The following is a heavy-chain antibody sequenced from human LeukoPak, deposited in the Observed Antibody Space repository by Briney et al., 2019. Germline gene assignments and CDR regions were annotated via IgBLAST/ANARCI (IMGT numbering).Heavy chain of an antibody. CDR1: SPFIRSYY. D-gene: IGHD1-14*01. CDR2: IFYSGST. CDR3: DKTDGDAGTKYSRTKDVDY. V-gene: IGHV4-59*08. J-gene: IGHJ4*02. Sequence: SETLSLTCTVYSPFIRSYYCVCNRQPPGKGLEWIGYIFYSGSTNYNPSVKSRVTISVDTSKNQLSLKLSSVTDAATTMYYFDKTDGDAGTKYSRTKDVDYWGQGTLVTVSS.